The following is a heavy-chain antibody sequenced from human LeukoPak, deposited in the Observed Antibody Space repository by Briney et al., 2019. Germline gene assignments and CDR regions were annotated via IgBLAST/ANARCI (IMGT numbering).Heavy chain of an antibody. J-gene: IGHJ4*02. CDR3: AKDDYGSFDY. D-gene: IGHD3-10*01. V-gene: IGHV3-74*01. CDR1: GFTFSNSW. Sequence: GGSLRLSCAASGFTFSNSWMHWVRQAPGKGLLWVSRINGDGSTTNYADSVKGRFTISRDNARSTLYLQMNSLRPEDTAVYYCAKDDYGSFDYWGQGTLVTVSS. CDR2: INGDGSTT.